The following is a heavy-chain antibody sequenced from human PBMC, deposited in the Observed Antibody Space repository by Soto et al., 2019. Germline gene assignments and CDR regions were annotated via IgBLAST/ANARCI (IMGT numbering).Heavy chain of an antibody. CDR1: GFTFSSYG. CDR3: AKGYQYCSGGSCYSTYGMDV. CDR2: ISYDGSNK. V-gene: IGHV3-30*18. J-gene: IGHJ6*02. D-gene: IGHD2-15*01. Sequence: VQLVESGGGVVQPGRSLRLSCAASGFTFSSYGMHWVRQAPGKGLEWVAVISYDGSNKYYADSVKGRFTISRDNSKNTLYLQMNSLRAEDTAVYYCAKGYQYCSGGSCYSTYGMDVWGQGTTVTVSS.